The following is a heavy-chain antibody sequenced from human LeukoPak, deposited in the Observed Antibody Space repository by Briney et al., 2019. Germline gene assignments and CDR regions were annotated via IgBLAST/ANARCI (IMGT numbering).Heavy chain of an antibody. CDR3: ARSNSRGVSNYYFDY. D-gene: IGHD3-10*01. J-gene: IGHJ4*02. Sequence: GESLKISCKGSGYSFTSYWIGWVRQMPGKGLEWMGNIYPGDSDTRYSPSFQGQVTISADKSISTAYLQWSSLKASDTAMYYCARSNSRGVSNYYFDYWGQGTLVTVSS. CDR1: GYSFTSYW. CDR2: IYPGDSDT. V-gene: IGHV5-51*01.